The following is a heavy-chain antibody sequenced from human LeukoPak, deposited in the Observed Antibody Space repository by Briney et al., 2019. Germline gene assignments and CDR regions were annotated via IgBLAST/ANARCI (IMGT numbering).Heavy chain of an antibody. J-gene: IGHJ6*02. Sequence: PSETLSLTCVVSGGSISPYYWSWIRQSPGKGLEWIGYIDPSGSASYNPSLKSRVTIFVDTSKNLFSLILTSVSASDTAIYYCARDHWLFSSKTWYYYGMDVWGQGTTVTVSS. CDR2: IDPSGSA. D-gene: IGHD3-9*01. CDR3: ARDHWLFSSKTWYYYGMDV. V-gene: IGHV4-59*01. CDR1: GGSISPYY.